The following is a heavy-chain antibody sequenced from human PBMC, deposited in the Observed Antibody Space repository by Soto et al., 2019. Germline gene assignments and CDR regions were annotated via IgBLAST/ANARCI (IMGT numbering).Heavy chain of an antibody. CDR2: ITSDGTEQ. CDR3: AKRGILWAQGMAYFDL. Sequence: QVQLMDSGGGVVQPGRSLRLSCAASGLTFNTYAMHWVRQAPGKGLAWVAVITSDGTEQYYTDSVKGRFTISRDNSKNTLYLQMNRRGLEDMSIYLCAKRGILWAQGMAYFDLWGRGTLVTVSS. D-gene: IGHD2-15*01. J-gene: IGHJ2*01. V-gene: IGHV3-30*18. CDR1: GLTFNTYA.